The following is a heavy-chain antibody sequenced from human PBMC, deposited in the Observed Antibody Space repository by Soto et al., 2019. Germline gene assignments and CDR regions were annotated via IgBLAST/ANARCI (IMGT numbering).Heavy chain of an antibody. J-gene: IGHJ6*02. CDR2: ISGSGGSI. Sequence: EVQLLESGGGLVQPGGSLRLFCAASGFTFSTYAMNWVRQAPGNGLEWVSAISGSGGSIHYADSVKVRFTLSRDNSKNTLYLQMNSLRDEDTAVYHCVKGYWKGDVWGQGTTVTVSS. V-gene: IGHV3-23*01. CDR3: VKGYWKGDV. CDR1: GFTFSTYA. D-gene: IGHD1-1*01.